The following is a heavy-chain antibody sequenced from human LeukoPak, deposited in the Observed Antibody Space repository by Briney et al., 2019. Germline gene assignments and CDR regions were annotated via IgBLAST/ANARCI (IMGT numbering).Heavy chain of an antibody. CDR3: AKGIAVTEPNFDY. CDR1: GFTFSSYA. CDR2: ISGSGGST. Sequence: GGSLRLSGEASGFTFSSYAMSGVRRAPGRGRRWVSAISGSGGSTYYADSVKGRFTISRDNSKNTLYLQMNSLRAEDTAVYYCAKGIAVTEPNFDYWGQGTLVTVSS. D-gene: IGHD6-19*01. V-gene: IGHV3-23*01. J-gene: IGHJ4*02.